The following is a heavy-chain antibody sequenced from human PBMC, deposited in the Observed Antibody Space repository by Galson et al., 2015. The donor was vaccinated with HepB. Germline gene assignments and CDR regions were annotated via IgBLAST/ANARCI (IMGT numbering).Heavy chain of an antibody. CDR2: IWYDGSNK. Sequence: SLRLSCAASGFTFSSYGMHWVRQAPGKGLEWVAVIWYDGSNKYYADSVKGRFTISRDNSKNTLYLQMNSLRAEDTAVYYCAREMDMAVAGKGVDYWGQGTLVTVSS. J-gene: IGHJ4*02. D-gene: IGHD6-19*01. CDR1: GFTFSSYG. V-gene: IGHV3-33*01. CDR3: AREMDMAVAGKGVDY.